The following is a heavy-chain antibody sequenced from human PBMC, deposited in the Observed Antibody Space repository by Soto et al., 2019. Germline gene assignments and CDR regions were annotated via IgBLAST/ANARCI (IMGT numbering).Heavy chain of an antibody. V-gene: IGHV3-33*01. D-gene: IGHD5-18*01. Sequence: QVQLVESGGGVVQPGRSLRLSCAASGFTFSSYGMHWVRQAPGKGLEWVAVIWYDGSNKDYADSVKGRFTISRDNSKNTLYLKMNSLRAEDTAVYYCARASYGFYYGMDVWGQGTTVTVSS. CDR1: GFTFSSYG. CDR3: ARASYGFYYGMDV. CDR2: IWYDGSNK. J-gene: IGHJ6*02.